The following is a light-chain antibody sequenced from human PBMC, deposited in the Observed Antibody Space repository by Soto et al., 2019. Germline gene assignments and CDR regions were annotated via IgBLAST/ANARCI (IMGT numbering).Light chain of an antibody. V-gene: IGKV3-11*01. CDR3: QQRSNWPT. CDR1: QSVSSF. Sequence: EIVLTQSPATLSLSPGERATLSCRASQSVSSFLAWYQQKPGQAPRLLIYDASNRATGTPARFSGSGSGTDFTLTISSLEPEDFAAYYCQQRSNWPTFGQGTKVDIK. J-gene: IGKJ1*01. CDR2: DAS.